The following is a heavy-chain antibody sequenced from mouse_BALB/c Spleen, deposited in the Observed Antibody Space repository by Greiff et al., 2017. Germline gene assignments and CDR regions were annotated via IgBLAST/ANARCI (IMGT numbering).Heavy chain of an antibody. J-gene: IGHJ3*01. D-gene: IGHD2-4*01. V-gene: IGHV1-7*01. CDR2: INPSTGYT. CDR3: ARREDYDYEGFAY. CDR1: GYTFTSYW. Sequence: VQGVESGAELAKPGASVKMSCKASGYTFTSYWMHWVKQRPGQGLEWIGYINPSTGYTEYNQKFKDKATLTADKSSSTAYMQLSSLTSEDSAVYYCARREDYDYEGFAYWGQGTLVTVSA.